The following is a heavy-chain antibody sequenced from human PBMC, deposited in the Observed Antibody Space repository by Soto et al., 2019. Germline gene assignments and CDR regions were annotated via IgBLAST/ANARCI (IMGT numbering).Heavy chain of an antibody. J-gene: IGHJ6*02. CDR3: AKEARATYGLDV. Sequence: EVQLLESGGGLVQPGGSLRLSCAASGFTFSSNAMSWVRQAPGKGLEWVSTISGNGGTTYSAYSVKGLFTTSRDNSKKTLYLQMNFVRAECTAVYYCAKEARATYGLDVWGQVITVTVSS. V-gene: IGHV3-23*01. CDR1: GFTFSSNA. CDR2: ISGNGGTT.